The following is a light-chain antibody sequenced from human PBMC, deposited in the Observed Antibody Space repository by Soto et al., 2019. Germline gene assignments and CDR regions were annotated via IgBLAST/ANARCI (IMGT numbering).Light chain of an antibody. CDR3: QQYDNWPLT. Sequence: EIVITQSPATLRVTHGGRATLSRMASQSVSSNLAWYQQKPGQAPRFLIYGASTRATGIPARFSGSGSGTEFTLTISSLQSEDFAVYYCQQYDNWPLTSAGGAKV. CDR2: GAS. V-gene: IGKV3-15*01. J-gene: IGKJ4*01. CDR1: QSVSSN.